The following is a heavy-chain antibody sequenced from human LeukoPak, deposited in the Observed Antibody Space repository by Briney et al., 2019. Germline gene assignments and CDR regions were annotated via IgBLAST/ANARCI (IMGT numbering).Heavy chain of an antibody. CDR3: ARGRSSWSKNPDAFDI. D-gene: IGHD6-13*01. CDR2: IYPGDSDT. J-gene: IGHJ3*02. Sequence: GESLKISCKGSGYSFSSKWIAWVRQVPGKGLEWMGIIYPGDSDTRYSPSFQGQVTISADKSISTVYLQWRSLKASDTAMYYCARGRSSWSKNPDAFDIWGQGTMVTVSS. V-gene: IGHV5-51*01. CDR1: GYSFSSKW.